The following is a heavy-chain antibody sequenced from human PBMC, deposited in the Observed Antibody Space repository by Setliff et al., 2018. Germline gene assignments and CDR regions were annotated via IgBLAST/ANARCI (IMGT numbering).Heavy chain of an antibody. Sequence: SETLSLTCTVSGGSISSGSYYWTWIRQPAGKGLEWIGHFYTSGIINYNPSLKSRVTMSLDTSKNQFSLSLTSVTAADTAIYYCAKATGFGELFIWGQGTLVTVSS. D-gene: IGHD3-10*01. J-gene: IGHJ4*02. CDR1: GGSISSGSYY. V-gene: IGHV4-61*09. CDR3: AKATGFGELFI. CDR2: FYTSGII.